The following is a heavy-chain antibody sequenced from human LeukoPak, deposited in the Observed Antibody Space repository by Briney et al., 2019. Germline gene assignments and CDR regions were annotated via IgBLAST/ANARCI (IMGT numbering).Heavy chain of an antibody. CDR2: ISNTGST. CDR1: GGSISNYY. CDR3: ARALIMYSSGWYYFDY. Sequence: PSGTLSLTCGVSGGSISNYYWSWIRQPPGKGLEWIGYISNTGSTNYNPSLKSRVTISVDTSKNQFSLRLSSVTAADTAVYYCARALIMYSSGWYYFDYWGQGTLVTVSS. D-gene: IGHD6-19*01. V-gene: IGHV4-59*01. J-gene: IGHJ4*02.